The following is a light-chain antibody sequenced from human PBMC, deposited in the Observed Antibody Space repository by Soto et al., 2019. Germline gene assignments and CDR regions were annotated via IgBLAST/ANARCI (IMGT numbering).Light chain of an antibody. CDR2: GNI. V-gene: IGLV1-40*01. Sequence: QSALTQPPSVSGAPGQRVTISCTGSSSNIGAGYDVHWYQQLPGTAPKLLIYGNINRPSGVPDRFSGSKSGTSASLAITGLQAEDEADYYCQSYDSSLNCGVFGGGTKVTVL. J-gene: IGLJ3*02. CDR1: SSNIGAGYD. CDR3: QSYDSSLNCGV.